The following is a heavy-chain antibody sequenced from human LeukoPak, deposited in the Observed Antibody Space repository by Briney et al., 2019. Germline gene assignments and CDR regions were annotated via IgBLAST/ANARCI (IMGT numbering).Heavy chain of an antibody. CDR3: ARILGFTLDY. Sequence: GGSLRLSCATSTFTFSSYSMNWVCQAPGKGLEWVSYSEYSGTTSYYADSVKGRFTVSRDNAKNSLYLQMSSLRDEDTAVYYCARILGFTLDYRGQGTLVTVSS. CDR2: SEYSGTTS. J-gene: IGHJ4*02. CDR1: TFTFSSYS. V-gene: IGHV3-48*02.